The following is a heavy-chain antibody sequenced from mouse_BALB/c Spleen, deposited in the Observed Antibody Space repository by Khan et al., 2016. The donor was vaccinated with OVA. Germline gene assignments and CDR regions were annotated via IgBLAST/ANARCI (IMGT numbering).Heavy chain of an antibody. J-gene: IGHJ3*01. Sequence: VQLQESGAELARPGASVKMSCKASGYTFTSYTIHWINLRPGQGLEWIGYINPNNGYTNYNQKFKDKATLTADKSSTTVYMQLSSLTSDDSAVYNYGRDRAYYRNDGWFAYWGQGTLVTVSA. V-gene: IGHV1-4*01. CDR1: GYTFTSYT. CDR2: INPNNGYT. D-gene: IGHD2-14*01. CDR3: GRDRAYYRNDGWFAY.